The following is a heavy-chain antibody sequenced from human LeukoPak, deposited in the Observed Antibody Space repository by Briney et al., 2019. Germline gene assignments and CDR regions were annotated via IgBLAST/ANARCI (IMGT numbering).Heavy chain of an antibody. CDR2: IYPRDGST. CDR3: ADGYNYRFDY. V-gene: IGHV1-46*01. J-gene: IGHJ4*02. CDR1: GYTFTNNY. D-gene: IGHD5-24*01. Sequence: ASVKVSCKASGYTFTNNYLHWVRQAPGQGLEWMGMIYPRDGSTSYAQNFQGRVTVTRDTSTTTVHMELRGLRSEDTAVYYCADGYNYRFDYWGQGTLVTVSS.